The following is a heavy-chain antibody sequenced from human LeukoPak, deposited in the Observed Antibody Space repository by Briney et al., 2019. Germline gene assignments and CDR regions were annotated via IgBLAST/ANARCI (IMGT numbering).Heavy chain of an antibody. V-gene: IGHV1-2*02. CDR2: TNPKNGGT. J-gene: IGHJ4*02. D-gene: IGHD6-13*01. CDR1: GYTFTDYY. Sequence: ASVKVSCKASGYTFTDYYIYRVRQAPGQGLEWMGWTNPKNGGTNYAQKFQGRVTMTSDTSISTAYMDLNSLKSDDTAVYYCARRVTAASGFDYWGQGTLVTVSS. CDR3: ARRVTAASGFDY.